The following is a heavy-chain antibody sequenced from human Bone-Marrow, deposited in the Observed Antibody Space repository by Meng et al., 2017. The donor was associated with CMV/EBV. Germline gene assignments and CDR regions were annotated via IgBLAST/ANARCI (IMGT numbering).Heavy chain of an antibody. Sequence: SETLSLTCTVSGGSISSGDYYWSWIRQPPGKGLEWIGYIYYSGSTYYNPSLKSRVTISVDTSKNQFSLRLSSVTAADTAVYYLARGSEPDFDYWGQGTLVTFSS. V-gene: IGHV4-30-4*08. CDR2: IYYSGST. J-gene: IGHJ4*02. CDR3: ARGSEPDFDY. D-gene: IGHD1-14*01. CDR1: GGSISSGDYY.